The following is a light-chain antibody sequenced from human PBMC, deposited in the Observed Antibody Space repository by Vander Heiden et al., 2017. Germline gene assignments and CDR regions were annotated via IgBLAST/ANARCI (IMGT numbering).Light chain of an antibody. CDR1: QSISSY. V-gene: IGKV1-39*01. CDR3: QQCDSTPWT. CDR2: AAS. J-gene: IGKJ1*01. Sequence: DIQMTQSPSSLSAPVGDRVTITCRASQSISSYLNWYQQKPGKAPKLLIYAASSLQSGVPSRFSGSGSGTDFTLTISSLQPEDFATYYCQQCDSTPWTFGQGTKVEIK.